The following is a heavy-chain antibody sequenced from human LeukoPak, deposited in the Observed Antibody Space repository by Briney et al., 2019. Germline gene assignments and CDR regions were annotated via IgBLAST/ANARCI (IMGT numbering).Heavy chain of an antibody. CDR1: GGSFSGYC. J-gene: IGHJ5*02. V-gene: IGHV4-34*01. CDR2: INHSGST. D-gene: IGHD3-3*01. CDR3: ARGVPPRITIFGVVIKNPAWFDP. Sequence: SETLSLTCAVYGGSFSGYCWSWIRQPPGKGLEWIGEINHSGSTNYNPSLKSRVTISVDTSKNQFSLKLSSVTAADTAVYYCARGVPPRITIFGVVIKNPAWFDPWGQGTLVTVSS.